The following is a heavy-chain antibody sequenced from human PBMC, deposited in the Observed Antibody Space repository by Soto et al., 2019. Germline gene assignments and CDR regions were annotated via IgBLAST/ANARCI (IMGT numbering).Heavy chain of an antibody. D-gene: IGHD2-15*01. V-gene: IGHV3-21*01. J-gene: IGHJ4*02. CDR2: ISSSSSYI. CDR3: AGYCSGGSCPFY. CDR1: GFTFSSYS. Sequence: EVQLVESGGGLVKPGGSLRLSCAASGFTFSSYSMNWVRQAPGKGLEWVSSISSSSSYIYYADSVKGRFTISRDNAKNSLYLQMNSLRAEDTAVYYCAGYCSGGSCPFYWGQGTLVTVSS.